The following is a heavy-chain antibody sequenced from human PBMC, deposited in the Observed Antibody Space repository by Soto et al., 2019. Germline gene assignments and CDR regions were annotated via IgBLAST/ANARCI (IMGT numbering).Heavy chain of an antibody. CDR2: ISSHGRHQ. V-gene: IGHV3-30*18. CDR1: GFNFGNFA. CDR3: AKDLGSSGWEYFDH. Sequence: QLVESGGGMVPPGKSLRLSCTGSGFNFGNFAVHWVRQTPVKGLEWVAVISSHGRHQYYSDSVKGRFTISRDNSNNTVHLQLSSLRLEDTAVYYCAKDLGSSGWEYFDHWGQGTLVTASS. J-gene: IGHJ4*02. D-gene: IGHD6-19*01.